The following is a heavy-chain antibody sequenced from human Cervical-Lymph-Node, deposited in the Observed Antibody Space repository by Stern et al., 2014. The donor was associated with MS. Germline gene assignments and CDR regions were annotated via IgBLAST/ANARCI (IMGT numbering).Heavy chain of an antibody. D-gene: IGHD6-6*01. J-gene: IGHJ4*02. V-gene: IGHV3-30-3*01. CDR3: ARDESSSSVGWFDY. CDR2: ISYDGSNK. CDR1: GFTFSSYA. Sequence: MQLVESGGGVVQPGRSLRLSCAASGFTFSSYAMHWVRQAPGKGLEWVAVISYDGSNKYYADSVKGRFTISRDNSKNTLYLQMNSLRAEDTAVYYCARDESSSSVGWFDYWGQGTLVTVSS.